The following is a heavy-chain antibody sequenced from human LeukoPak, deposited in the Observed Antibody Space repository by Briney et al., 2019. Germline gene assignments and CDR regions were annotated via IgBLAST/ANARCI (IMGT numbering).Heavy chain of an antibody. CDR1: GFTFSSYA. CDR3: AREPGAMGYYFDY. CDR2: ISGSGGST. D-gene: IGHD1-26*01. J-gene: IGHJ4*02. Sequence: GGSLRLSCAASGFTFSSYAMHWVCQTPGKGLEWVSAISGSGGSTYYADSVKGRFTISRDNSKNTLYLQMNSLRADDTAVYYCAREPGAMGYYFDYWGQGTLVTVSS. V-gene: IGHV3-23*01.